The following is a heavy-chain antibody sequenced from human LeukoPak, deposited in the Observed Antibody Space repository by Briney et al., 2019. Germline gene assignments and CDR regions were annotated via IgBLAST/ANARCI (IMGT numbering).Heavy chain of an antibody. CDR2: IYPGDSDT. Sequence: GESLKISCRGSGYSFTSYWIGWVRQMPGIGLEWMGIIYPGDSDTRYSPSFQGQVTISADKSISTAYLQWSSLKASDTAMYYCAITAYPYYFDYWGQGTLVTVSS. D-gene: IGHD2-21*02. CDR1: GYSFTSYW. J-gene: IGHJ4*02. V-gene: IGHV5-51*01. CDR3: AITAYPYYFDY.